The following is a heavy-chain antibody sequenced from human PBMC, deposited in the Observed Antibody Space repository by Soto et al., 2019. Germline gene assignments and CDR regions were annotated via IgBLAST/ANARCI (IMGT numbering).Heavy chain of an antibody. CDR1: GFTFCSYG. D-gene: IGHD2-15*01. J-gene: IGHJ6*02. CDR2: ISYDGSNK. Sequence: GGSLRLSCAASGFTFCSYGMHWVRQAPGKGLEWVAVISYDGSNKYYADSVKGRFTISRDNSKNTLYLQMNSLRAEDTAVYYCAKGAVVTHYYYYGMDVWGRGTTVTVSS. CDR3: AKGAVVTHYYYYGMDV. V-gene: IGHV3-30*18.